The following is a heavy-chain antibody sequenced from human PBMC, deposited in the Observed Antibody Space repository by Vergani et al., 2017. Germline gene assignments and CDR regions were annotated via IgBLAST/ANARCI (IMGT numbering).Heavy chain of an antibody. CDR1: GFTFSSYG. J-gene: IGHJ6*03. D-gene: IGHD3-3*01. Sequence: QVQLVESGGGVVQPGRSLRLSCAASGFTFSSYGMHWVRQAPGKGLEWVAVIWYDGSNKYYADSVKGRFTISRDNSKNTLYLQMNSLRAEDTAVYYCARDREYDFWSGYYMDVWGKGTTVIVSS. V-gene: IGHV3-33*01. CDR2: IWYDGSNK. CDR3: ARDREYDFWSGYYMDV.